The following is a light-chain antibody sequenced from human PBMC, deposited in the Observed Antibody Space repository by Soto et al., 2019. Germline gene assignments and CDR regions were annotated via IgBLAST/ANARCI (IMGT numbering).Light chain of an antibody. CDR2: GAS. Sequence: EIVMTQSPATLSVSPGDRATLSCRASETFSNHLAWYQQKPGQAPRLLIHGASTRATGIPARFSGSGSETEFTLTISRLEPEDFAVYYCQQYGSSGTFGQGTKVDIK. V-gene: IGKV3-15*01. J-gene: IGKJ1*01. CDR3: QQYGSSGT. CDR1: ETFSNH.